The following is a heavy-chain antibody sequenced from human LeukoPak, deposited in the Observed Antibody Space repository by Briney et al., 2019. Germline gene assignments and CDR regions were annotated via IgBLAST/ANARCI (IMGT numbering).Heavy chain of an antibody. CDR2: INSDGSST. D-gene: IGHD2-2*01. CDR1: GFTFSSYW. Sequence: PGGSLRLSCAASGFTFSSYWMHWVRQAPGKGLVWVSRINSDGSSTSYADSVKGRFTISRDNAKNSLYLQMNSLRAEDTAVYFCARDRIGYCSATSCFVNSYYYMDVWGKGTTVTVSS. V-gene: IGHV3-74*01. J-gene: IGHJ6*03. CDR3: ARDRIGYCSATSCFVNSYYYMDV.